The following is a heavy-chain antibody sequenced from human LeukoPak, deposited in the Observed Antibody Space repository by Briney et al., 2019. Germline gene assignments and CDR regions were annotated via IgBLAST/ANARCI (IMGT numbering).Heavy chain of an antibody. D-gene: IGHD5-18*01. CDR3: ASSAAYTAMASYYYYGMDV. CDR1: GYTFTSYG. V-gene: IGHV1-18*01. J-gene: IGHJ6*02. Sequence: ASVKVPCKASGYTFTSYGIRWVRQAPGQGLEWMGWISAYNGNTNYAQKLQGRVTMTTDTSTSTAYMELRSLRSDDTAVYYCASSAAYTAMASYYYYGMDVWGQGTTVTVSS. CDR2: ISAYNGNT.